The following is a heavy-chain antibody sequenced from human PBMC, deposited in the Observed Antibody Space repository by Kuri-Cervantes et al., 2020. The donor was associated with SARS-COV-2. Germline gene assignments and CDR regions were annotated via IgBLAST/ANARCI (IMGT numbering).Heavy chain of an antibody. Sequence: GESLKISCAASGFTFSSYAMSWVRQAPGKGLEWVSAISGSGGSTYYAGSVKGRFTISRDNSKNTLYLQMNSLRAEDTAVYYCAKNRPTYCGGDCEYWYFDLWGHGTLVTVSS. V-gene: IGHV3-23*01. CDR3: AKNRPTYCGGDCEYWYFDL. D-gene: IGHD2-21*01. CDR2: ISGSGGST. CDR1: GFTFSSYA. J-gene: IGHJ2*01.